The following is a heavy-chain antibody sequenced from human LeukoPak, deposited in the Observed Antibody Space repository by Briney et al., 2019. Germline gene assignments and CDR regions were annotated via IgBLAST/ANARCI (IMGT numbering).Heavy chain of an antibody. V-gene: IGHV4-34*01. CDR3: ARGPMVRGVIIRGGESDY. J-gene: IGHJ4*02. CDR1: GGSFSGYY. D-gene: IGHD3-10*01. Sequence: SETLSLACAVYGGSFSGYYWSWIRQPPGKGLEWIGEINHSGSTNYNPSLKSRVTISVDTSKNQFSLKLSSVTAADTAVYYCARGPMVRGVIIRGGESDYWGQGTLVTVSS. CDR2: INHSGST.